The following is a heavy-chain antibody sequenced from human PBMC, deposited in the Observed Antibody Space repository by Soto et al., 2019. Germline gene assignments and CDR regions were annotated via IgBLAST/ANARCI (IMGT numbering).Heavy chain of an antibody. J-gene: IGHJ4*02. V-gene: IGHV4-39*02. CDR1: RGSISSGTYY. CDR3: ARDSSIARFFI. CDR2: IHYGGST. Sequence: NPSETLSLTCTVSRGSISSGTYYWGWIRQPPGKGLEWLGSIHYGGSTYYNPSLKSRVTISVDTSKNQFSLNLISVTAADTAVYYCARDSSIARFFIWGQGTLVTVSS.